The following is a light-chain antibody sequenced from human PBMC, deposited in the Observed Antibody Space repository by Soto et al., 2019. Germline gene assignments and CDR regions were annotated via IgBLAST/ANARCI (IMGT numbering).Light chain of an antibody. CDR2: DVS. V-gene: IGLV2-14*01. CDR3: SSYTISSTRV. Sequence: QSALTQPASVSGSPGQSITISCTGTSSDVGGYNYVSWYQQHRGKAPKLVIFDVSDRPSGVSNRFSGSKSGNTASLTISGLQAEDEADYYCSSYTISSTRVFGTGTKLTVL. J-gene: IGLJ1*01. CDR1: SSDVGGYNY.